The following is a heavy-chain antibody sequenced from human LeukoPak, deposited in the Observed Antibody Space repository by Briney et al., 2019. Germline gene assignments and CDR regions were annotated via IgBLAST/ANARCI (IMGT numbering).Heavy chain of an antibody. D-gene: IGHD3-10*01. CDR3: ARVPPLYDSGNYYKGTHFDY. Sequence: SETLSLTCTVSGYSISSGYYWGWIRQPPGKGREWIGSIYHSGSTYYNPSLKSRVTISVDTFNNQFSLRLNSVTAADTAVYYCARVPPLYDSGNYYKGTHFDYWGQGTLVTVSS. V-gene: IGHV4-38-2*02. CDR1: GYSISSGYY. J-gene: IGHJ4*02. CDR2: IYHSGST.